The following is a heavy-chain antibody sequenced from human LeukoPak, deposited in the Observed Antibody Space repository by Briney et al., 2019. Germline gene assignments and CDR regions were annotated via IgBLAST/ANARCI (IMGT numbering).Heavy chain of an antibody. CDR1: GGTFSSYA. CDR2: IIPILGIA. V-gene: IGHV1-69*04. CDR3: ARNPLSLRGIDN. D-gene: IGHD3-16*01. J-gene: IGHJ4*02. Sequence: SVKVSCKASGGTFSSYAISWVRQAPGQGLEWMGRIIPILGIANYAQKFQGRVTITADKSTSTAYMELSSLRSEDTAVYYCARNPLSLRGIDNWGQGTLVTVSS.